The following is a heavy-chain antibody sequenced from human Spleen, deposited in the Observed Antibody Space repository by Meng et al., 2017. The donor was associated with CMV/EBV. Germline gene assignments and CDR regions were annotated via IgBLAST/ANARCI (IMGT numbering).Heavy chain of an antibody. J-gene: IGHJ1*01. CDR3: ARSSGYYEGPFQH. CDR1: VFPLSSYA. V-gene: IGHV3-30*04. D-gene: IGHD3-22*01. CDR2: ISYDGSNK. Sequence: ASVFPLSSYAMHWVRQAPGKGLWWVAVISYDGSNKYYADSVKGRFTCSRDNSKNTLYLQMNSLRAEDTAVYYCARSSGYYEGPFQHWGQGTLVTVSS.